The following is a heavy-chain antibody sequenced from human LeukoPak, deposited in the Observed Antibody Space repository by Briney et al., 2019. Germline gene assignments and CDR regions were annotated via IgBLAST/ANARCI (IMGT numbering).Heavy chain of an antibody. Sequence: ASVKVSCKASGYTFTSYDINWVRQAPGQGLEWMASMNPNNGNTAYARKFQGRVTMTRDTSIGTAYLELSALRSEDTVVYYCARLHWESGGIYFYYYMDVWGKGTTVTVSS. CDR2: MNPNNGNT. CDR1: GYTFTSYD. CDR3: ARLHWESGGIYFYYYMDV. D-gene: IGHD3-16*01. J-gene: IGHJ6*03. V-gene: IGHV1-8*02.